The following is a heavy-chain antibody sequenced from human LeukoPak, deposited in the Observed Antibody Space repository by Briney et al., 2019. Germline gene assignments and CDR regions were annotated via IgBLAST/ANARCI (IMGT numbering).Heavy chain of an antibody. Sequence: GGSLRLSCAASGFTFSNSWMSWVRQAPGKGLEWVANIKQDGSEKYYVDSVKGRFTISRDNAKNPLYLQMNSLRAEDTAVYYCARDGLPVAVDYWGQGTLVTVSS. CDR2: IKQDGSEK. CDR1: GFTFSNSW. CDR3: ARDGLPVAVDY. J-gene: IGHJ4*02. D-gene: IGHD2-15*01. V-gene: IGHV3-7*01.